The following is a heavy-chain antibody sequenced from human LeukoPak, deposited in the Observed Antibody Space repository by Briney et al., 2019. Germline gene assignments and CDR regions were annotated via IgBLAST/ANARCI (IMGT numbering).Heavy chain of an antibody. CDR1: GFTVSNNY. CDR2: IYSGGGT. V-gene: IGHV3-53*01. J-gene: IGHJ6*02. D-gene: IGHD6-25*01. CDR3: ARGAAVAYYYYYTMDV. Sequence: GGSLRLSCAASGFTVSNNYINWVRQAPGKGLEWVSVIYSGGGTYYADSVKGRFTISRDNSKNTVYLQMNSLRAEDTAVYHCARGAAVAYYYYYTMDVWGQGTTVTVSS.